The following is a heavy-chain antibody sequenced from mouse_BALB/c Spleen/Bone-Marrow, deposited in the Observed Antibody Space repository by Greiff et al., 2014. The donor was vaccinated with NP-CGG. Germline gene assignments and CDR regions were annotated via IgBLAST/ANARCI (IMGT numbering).Heavy chain of an antibody. CDR1: GFTFSSYG. CDR2: ISGGGSYT. D-gene: IGHD1-1*01. Sequence: EVKVVESGGGLVKPGGSLKLSCAASGFTFSSYGMSWVRQTPEKRLEWVATISGGGSYTYLSDSVKGRFTISRDNAKNNLNLQMSSLRSEDTALYYCARSFGSSYWYFDVWGAGTTVTVSS. CDR3: ARSFGSSYWYFDV. V-gene: IGHV5-9-2*01. J-gene: IGHJ1*01.